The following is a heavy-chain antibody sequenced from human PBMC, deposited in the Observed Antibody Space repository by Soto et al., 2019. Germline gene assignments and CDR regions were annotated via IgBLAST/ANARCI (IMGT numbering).Heavy chain of an antibody. CDR2: ISGSGGST. CDR3: ARRGSGSYYDY. V-gene: IGHV3-23*01. J-gene: IGHJ4*02. D-gene: IGHD1-26*01. CDR1: GFTFSSYA. Sequence: EVQLLESGGGLVQPGGSLRLSCAASGFTFSSYAMRWVRQAPVKGLEWVSAISGSGGSTYYADSVKGRFTISRDNSKNTLYLQMNSRRAEDTAVYYCARRGSGSYYDYWGQGTRVTVSS.